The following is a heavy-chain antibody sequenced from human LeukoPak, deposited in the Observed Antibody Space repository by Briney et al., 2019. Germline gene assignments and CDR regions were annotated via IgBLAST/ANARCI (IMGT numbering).Heavy chain of an antibody. CDR2: IHHSGST. Sequence: SETLSLTCIVSGYSISSGYYWGWIRQPPGKGLEWIGNIHHSGSTYYNPSLKSRVTISVDTSNNHFSLNLTSVTAADTAVYYCARGLLWYCSSTSCSLVDYWGQGTLVTVSS. CDR3: ARGLLWYCSSTSCSLVDY. CDR1: GYSISSGYY. J-gene: IGHJ4*02. V-gene: IGHV4-38-2*02. D-gene: IGHD2-2*01.